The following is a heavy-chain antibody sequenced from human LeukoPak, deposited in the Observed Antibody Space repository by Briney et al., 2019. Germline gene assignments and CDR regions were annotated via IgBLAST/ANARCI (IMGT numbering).Heavy chain of an antibody. D-gene: IGHD6-13*01. CDR1: DGSITSGTYY. J-gene: IGHJ4*02. Sequence: PSETLSLTCTVSDGSITSGTYYWSWIRQHPGKGLEWIGYIFYSGSTYYNPSLKSRVTISVDTSKNQFSLKLSSVTAADTAVYYCARGGGIPVYWGQGTLVTVSS. V-gene: IGHV4-31*03. CDR2: IFYSGST. CDR3: ARGGGIPVY.